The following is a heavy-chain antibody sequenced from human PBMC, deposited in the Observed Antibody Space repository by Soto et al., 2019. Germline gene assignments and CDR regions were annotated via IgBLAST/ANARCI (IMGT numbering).Heavy chain of an antibody. CDR1: GSTFSNYA. Sequence: VGSLRLSCVVSGSTFSNYAMSWVRQAPGKGLEWVSSICGSPGCAYSGGATWSADSVEGRFTISRDDSSNTLYLQMDRLRGEDTAVYFCAKVQRWRYYYDSSYYYAPDGFDLRGQGTMVTVSS. CDR3: AKVQRWRYYYDSSYYYAPDGFDL. J-gene: IGHJ3*01. CDR2: ICGSPGCAYSGGAT. D-gene: IGHD3-22*01. V-gene: IGHV3-23*01.